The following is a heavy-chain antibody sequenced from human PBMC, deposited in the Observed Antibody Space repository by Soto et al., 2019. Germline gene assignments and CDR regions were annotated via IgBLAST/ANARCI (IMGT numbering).Heavy chain of an antibody. CDR2: IKQDGSEK. CDR1: GFTFSSYW. Sequence: LRLSCAASGFTFSSYWMSWVRQAPGKGLEWVANIKQDGSEKYYVDSVKGRFTIARDNGQNSLSLQMNSLRVEDTAVYYCVRELGLAYWGQGALVTVSS. J-gene: IGHJ4*02. V-gene: IGHV3-7*03. D-gene: IGHD7-27*01. CDR3: VRELGLAY.